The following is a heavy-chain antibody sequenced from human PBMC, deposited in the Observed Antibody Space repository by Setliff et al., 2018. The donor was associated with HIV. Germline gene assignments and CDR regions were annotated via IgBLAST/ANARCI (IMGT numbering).Heavy chain of an antibody. D-gene: IGHD4-17*01. J-gene: IGHJ4*02. Sequence: GGSLRLSCTASGFTFGDYAMSWVRQAPGKGLEWVGFIRSKAYGGTPEHAASVKGRFTISRDNSRSITYLQMNSLKTEDTAVYYCTRTYGAGRLDYWGQGTLVTVSS. CDR2: IRSKAYGGTP. CDR1: GFTFGDYA. CDR3: TRTYGAGRLDY. V-gene: IGHV3-49*04.